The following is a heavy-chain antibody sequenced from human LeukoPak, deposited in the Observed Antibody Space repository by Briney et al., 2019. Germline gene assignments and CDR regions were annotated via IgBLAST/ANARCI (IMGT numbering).Heavy chain of an antibody. Sequence: GGSLRLSCVASGFTVDTYWMSWVRQTPGKGLDWVAHIKEDGTRKYYVDSVRGRFTISRDNAKNPLFLQMNSLRVEDTAVFYCVAWGSLVVWGQGTLVTVSS. J-gene: IGHJ4*02. CDR1: GFTVDTYW. D-gene: IGHD3-16*01. CDR3: VAWGSLVV. CDR2: IKEDGTRK. V-gene: IGHV3-7*01.